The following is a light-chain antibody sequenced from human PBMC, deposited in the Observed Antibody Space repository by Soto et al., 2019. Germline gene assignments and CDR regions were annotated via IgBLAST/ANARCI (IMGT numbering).Light chain of an antibody. Sequence: EIGLTQSPATLSLSPGESATLSCRASESVSIYISWYQQKPAQAPRLLIYDASNRATGIPTRFSGSGSGTDFSLTISSLEPEDFAVYYCQQRSNWPWTTFGQGTRVELK. J-gene: IGKJ1*01. CDR3: QQRSNWPWTT. V-gene: IGKV3-11*01. CDR1: ESVSIY. CDR2: DAS.